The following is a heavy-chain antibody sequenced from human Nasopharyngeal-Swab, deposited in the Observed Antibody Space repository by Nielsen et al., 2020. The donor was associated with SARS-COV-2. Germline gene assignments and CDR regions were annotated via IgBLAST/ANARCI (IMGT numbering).Heavy chain of an antibody. D-gene: IGHD3-10*01. CDR1: GFTFSGSA. V-gene: IGHV3-73*01. CDR3: TGGVTMVRH. Sequence: GGSLRLSCAASGFTFSGSAMRWVRQASGKGLEWVGRIRSKANSYATAYAASVKGRFTISRDDSKNTAYLQMNSLKTEDTAVYYCTGGVTMVRHWGQGTLVTVSS. J-gene: IGHJ4*02. CDR2: IRSKANSYAT.